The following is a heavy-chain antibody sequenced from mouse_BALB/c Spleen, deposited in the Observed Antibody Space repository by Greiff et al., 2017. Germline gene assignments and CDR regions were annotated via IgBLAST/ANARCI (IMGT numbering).Heavy chain of an antibody. V-gene: IGHV1-63*02. CDR3: ANYYGSSYFDY. J-gene: IGHJ2*01. CDR2: IYPGGGYT. CDR1: GYTFTNYW. D-gene: IGHD1-1*01. Sequence: ESGAELVRPGTSVKMSCKAAGYTFTNYWIGWVKQRPGHGPEWIGDIYPGGGYTNYNEKFKGKATLTADTSSSTAYMQLSSLTSEDSAIYYCANYYGSSYFDYWGQGTTLTVSS.